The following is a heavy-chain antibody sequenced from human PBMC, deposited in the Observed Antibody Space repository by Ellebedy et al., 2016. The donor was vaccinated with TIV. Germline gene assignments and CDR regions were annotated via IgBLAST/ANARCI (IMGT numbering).Heavy chain of an antibody. J-gene: IGHJ6*02. CDR1: GFTFSSYW. V-gene: IGHV3-74*01. CDR2: INSDGSST. D-gene: IGHD5-18*01. Sequence: GESLKISCAASGFTFSSYWMHWVRQVPGKGLVWVSRINSDGSSTSYADSVKGRFTISRDNSTNTLYLQMNRLRAEDTAVYYCARDLGYSYGHYGMDVWGQGTTVTVSS. CDR3: ARDLGYSYGHYGMDV.